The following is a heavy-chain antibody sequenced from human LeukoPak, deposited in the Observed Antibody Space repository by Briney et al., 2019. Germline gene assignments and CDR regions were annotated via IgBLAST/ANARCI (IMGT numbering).Heavy chain of an antibody. V-gene: IGHV3-74*01. D-gene: IGHD4-11*01. CDR3: AKSVEHSNYRKFHD. CDR2: INTDGSTT. J-gene: IGHJ4*02. CDR1: GFTLSSYW. Sequence: GGSLRLSCAASGFTLSSYWMHWVRQTPGKGLVWVSRINTDGSTTSYADSVKGRFSISRDNAKNTLYLQMKSLRVDDTAVYYCAKSVEHSNYRKFHDWGQGTLVTVSS.